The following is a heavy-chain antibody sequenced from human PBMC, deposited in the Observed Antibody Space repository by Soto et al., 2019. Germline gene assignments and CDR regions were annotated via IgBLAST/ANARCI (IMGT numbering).Heavy chain of an antibody. CDR1: GGTFSSYA. J-gene: IGHJ3*02. CDR3: ARGLGYCSGGSCYTLTDAFDI. D-gene: IGHD2-15*01. CDR2: IIPILGTA. V-gene: IGHV1-69*10. Sequence: SVKVSCKASGGTFSSYAISWVRQAPGQGLEWMGGIIPILGTANYAQKFQGRVTITADKSTSTAYMELSSLRSEDTAVYYCARGLGYCSGGSCYTLTDAFDIWGQGTMVTVSS.